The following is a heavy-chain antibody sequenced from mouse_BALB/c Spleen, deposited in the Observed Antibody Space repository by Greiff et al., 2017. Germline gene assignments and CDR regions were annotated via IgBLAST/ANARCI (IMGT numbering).Heavy chain of an antibody. Sequence: VHVKQSGPELVKPGASVKMSCKASGYTFTSYVMHWVKQKPGQGLEWIGYINPYNDGTKYNEKFKGKATLTSDKSSSTAYMELSSLTSEDSAVYYCARGGYGPWFAYWGQGTLVTVSA. J-gene: IGHJ3*01. CDR3: ARGGYGPWFAY. V-gene: IGHV1-14*01. CDR1: GYTFTSYV. D-gene: IGHD2-10*02. CDR2: INPYNDGT.